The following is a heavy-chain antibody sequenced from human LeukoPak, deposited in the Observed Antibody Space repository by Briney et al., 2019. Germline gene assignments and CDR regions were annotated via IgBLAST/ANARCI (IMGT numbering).Heavy chain of an antibody. J-gene: IGHJ6*02. CDR2: ISGSGGST. D-gene: IGHD6-13*01. V-gene: IGHV3-23*01. Sequence: QTGGSLRLSCAASGFTFSSYAMSWVRQAPGKGLEWVSAISGSGGSTYYADSVKGRFTISRDNSKNTLYLQMNSLRAEDTAVYYCAKSLYAGSWYPRAYGMDVWGQGTTVTVSS. CDR1: GFTFSSYA. CDR3: AKSLYAGSWYPRAYGMDV.